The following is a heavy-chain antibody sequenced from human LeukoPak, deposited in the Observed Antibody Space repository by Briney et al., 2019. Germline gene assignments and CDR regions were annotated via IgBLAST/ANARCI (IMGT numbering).Heavy chain of an antibody. V-gene: IGHV4-59*01. J-gene: IGHJ4*02. CDR3: ARDSGSYSFQS. Sequence: SETLSLTCTVSGGPISSNYWSWIRQPPGKGLEWIGCRYDTGGTNYNPSLQSRVTISVDTSKNQFSLKLTSVTAADTAVYYCARDSGSYSFQSWGQGTLVTVFS. D-gene: IGHD1-26*01. CDR1: GGPISSNY. CDR2: RYDTGGT.